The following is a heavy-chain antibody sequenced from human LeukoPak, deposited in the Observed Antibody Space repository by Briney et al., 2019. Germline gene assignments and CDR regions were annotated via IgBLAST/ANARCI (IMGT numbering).Heavy chain of an antibody. Sequence: GGSLRLSCAASGFTFRGYSMNWVRQAPGKGLEWVSSISSSSSYIYYADSVKGRFTISRDNAKNSLYLQMNSLRAEDTAVYYCAKNRRDVHYDSMDVWGQGTTVTVSS. CDR3: AKNRRDVHYDSMDV. J-gene: IGHJ6*02. CDR1: GFTFRGYS. D-gene: IGHD3-9*01. CDR2: ISSSSSYI. V-gene: IGHV3-21*01.